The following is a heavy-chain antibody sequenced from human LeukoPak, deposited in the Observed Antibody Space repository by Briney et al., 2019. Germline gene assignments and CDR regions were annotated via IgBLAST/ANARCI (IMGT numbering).Heavy chain of an antibody. CDR1: GFTFSNAW. V-gene: IGHV3-15*01. CDR3: TTLGHIS. Sequence: PGGSLRLSRAASGFTFSNAWMSWVRQAPGKGLEWVARIKSKTDGGTTDYAAPVEGRSTISRDDSKNTLYLQMNSLKTEDTAVYYCTTLGHISWGQGILVTVSS. CDR2: IKSKTDGGTT. D-gene: IGHD2-21*01. J-gene: IGHJ4*02.